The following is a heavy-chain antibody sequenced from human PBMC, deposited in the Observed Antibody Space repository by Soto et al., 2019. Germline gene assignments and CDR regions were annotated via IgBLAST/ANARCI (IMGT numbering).Heavy chain of an antibody. CDR3: AREFGTWNWFDP. Sequence: ASVKVSCKASGYTFTGYTIHWVRQAPGQRLEWMGWINAGNGNTKYSQKFQGRVSITRDSSATTAYLDLSTLRSEDTAVYYCAREFGTWNWFDPWGQGTLVTVSS. V-gene: IGHV1-3*01. CDR2: INAGNGNT. J-gene: IGHJ5*02. D-gene: IGHD1-1*01. CDR1: GYTFTGYT.